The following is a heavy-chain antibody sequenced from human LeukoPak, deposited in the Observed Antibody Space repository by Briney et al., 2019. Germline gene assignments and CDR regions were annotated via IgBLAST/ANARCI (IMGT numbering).Heavy chain of an antibody. Sequence: SETLSLTCTVSGGSISSYYWSWIRQPPGKGLEWVGYIYYSGSTNYNPSLKSRVTISVDTSKNQSTLKLSSVSAADTAVYYCARHQRNYYGSGSRYYFDYWGQGTLVTVSS. CDR1: GGSISSYY. J-gene: IGHJ4*02. CDR2: IYYSGST. D-gene: IGHD3-10*01. CDR3: ARHQRNYYGSGSRYYFDY. V-gene: IGHV4-59*08.